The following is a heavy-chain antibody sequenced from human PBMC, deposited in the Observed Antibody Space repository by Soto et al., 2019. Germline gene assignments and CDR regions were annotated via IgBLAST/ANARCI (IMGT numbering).Heavy chain of an antibody. D-gene: IGHD6-19*01. V-gene: IGHV4-34*01. CDR3: ARGYSSGWYNY. CDR2: INHSGST. J-gene: IGHJ4*02. CDR1: GGSFSGYY. Sequence: SETLSLTCAVYGGSFSGYYWSWIRQPPGKGLEWIGEINHSGSTNYNPSLKSRVTISVDTSKNQFSLKLSSVTAADTAVYYCARGYSSGWYNYWGQGTLVTVSS.